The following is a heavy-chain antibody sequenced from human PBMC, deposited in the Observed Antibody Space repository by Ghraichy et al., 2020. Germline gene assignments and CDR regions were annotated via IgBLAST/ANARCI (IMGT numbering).Heavy chain of an antibody. Sequence: SVKVSRKASGGTFSSYAISWVRQAPGQGLEWMGGIIPIFGTANYAQKFQGRVTITADKSTSTAYMELSSLRSEDTAVYYCAADSYYYYYMDVWGKGTTVTVSS. CDR3: AADSYYYYYMDV. J-gene: IGHJ6*03. V-gene: IGHV1-69*06. D-gene: IGHD3-3*01. CDR2: IIPIFGTA. CDR1: GGTFSSYA.